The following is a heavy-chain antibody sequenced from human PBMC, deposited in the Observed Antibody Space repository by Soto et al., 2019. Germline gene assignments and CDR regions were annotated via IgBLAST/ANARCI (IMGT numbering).Heavy chain of an antibody. J-gene: IGHJ4*02. CDR3: ARGPNYDFWSGYFRG. Sequence: KPSETLSLTCAVSGGSISSYYWSWIRQPPGKGLEWIGNIYHTGSTNYNPSLKSRVTISVDTSKNQFSLKVTSVTAADTAVYYCARGPNYDFWSGYFRGWGQGTLVTVSS. V-gene: IGHV4-59*01. D-gene: IGHD3-3*01. CDR2: IYHTGST. CDR1: GGSISSYY.